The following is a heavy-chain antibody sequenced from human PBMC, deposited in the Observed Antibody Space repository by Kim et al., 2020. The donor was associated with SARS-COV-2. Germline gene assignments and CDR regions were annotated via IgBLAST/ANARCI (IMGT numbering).Heavy chain of an antibody. J-gene: IGHJ4*02. CDR1: GYTFTRYA. Sequence: ASVKVSCKASGYTFTRYAMNWVRQAPGQGLEWMGWINTNTGNPTYAQGFTGHFVFSLDTSVSTAYLQINSLKAEDTAVYFCAKGKLGYCSSTSCSDYWGQGTLVTVSS. D-gene: IGHD2-2*01. V-gene: IGHV7-4-1*02. CDR3: AKGKLGYCSSTSCSDY. CDR2: INTNTGNP.